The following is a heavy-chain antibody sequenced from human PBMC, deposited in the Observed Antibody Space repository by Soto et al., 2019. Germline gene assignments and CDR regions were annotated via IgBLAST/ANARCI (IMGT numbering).Heavy chain of an antibody. CDR2: INTGNSS. CDR1: GFTVSTNY. J-gene: IGHJ5*02. V-gene: IGHV3-53*02. D-gene: IGHD6-13*01. CDR3: VRVVAAAGT. Sequence: RLVQTGGGLIQPGGSLRLSCAASGFTVSTNYMGWVRQAPGKGLEWVSLINTGNSSFYADSVKGRFTISRDSSKNTLYLQMNSLRVEDTAVYYCVRVVAAAGTWGQGALVTVSS.